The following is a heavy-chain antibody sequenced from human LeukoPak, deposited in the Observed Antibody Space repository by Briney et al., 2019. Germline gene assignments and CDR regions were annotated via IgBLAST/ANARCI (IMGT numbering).Heavy chain of an antibody. CDR3: ARDVGEYCSSTNCYASHC. CDR1: GYTFTSYD. J-gene: IGHJ4*02. D-gene: IGHD2-2*01. V-gene: IGHV1-2*02. CDR2: INPHGGGT. Sequence: GASVKVSCKASGYTFTSYDINWVRQATGQGLEWMGWINPHGGGTNYAQKFQGGVTMTRDTSITTAYMELSSLRSDDTAVYYCARDVGEYCSSTNCYASHCWGQGTLVTVSS.